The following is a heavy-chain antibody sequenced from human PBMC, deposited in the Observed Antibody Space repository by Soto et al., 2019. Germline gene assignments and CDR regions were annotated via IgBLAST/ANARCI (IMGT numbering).Heavy chain of an antibody. J-gene: IGHJ4*02. D-gene: IGHD3-10*01. V-gene: IGHV4-59*01. Sequence: QVQLQESGPGLVRPSETLSLTCTVSGGSISGYYWSWIRQPPGKGLEWIGYIYYSGTTSYNPSLNGRVPMSVDTSKNQFSLKVNSVTAADTAVYYCARESYYGSGATVVAYWGQGTLVTVSS. CDR2: IYYSGTT. CDR3: ARESYYGSGATVVAY. CDR1: GGSISGYY.